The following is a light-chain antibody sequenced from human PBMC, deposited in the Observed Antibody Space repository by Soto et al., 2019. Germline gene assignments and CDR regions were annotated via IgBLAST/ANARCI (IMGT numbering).Light chain of an antibody. CDR3: QQYDSYSPLT. J-gene: IGKJ4*01. Sequence: DIQMTQSPSTLSASVGDRVTMTCRASQSISKWLAWYQQKPGTAPKLLIYDASNLESGVPSRFGGSGSGTEFTLTIRSLQPDDFATYYCQQYDSYSPLTFGGGTKVDIK. CDR2: DAS. CDR1: QSISKW. V-gene: IGKV1-5*01.